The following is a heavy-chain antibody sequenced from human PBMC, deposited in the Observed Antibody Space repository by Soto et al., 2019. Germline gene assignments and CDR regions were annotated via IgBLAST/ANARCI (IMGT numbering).Heavy chain of an antibody. Sequence: PSETLSLTCTVSGVSISSSSYYWGWIRQPPGKGLEWIGSIYYSGSTYYNPSLKSRVTISVDTSKNQFSLKLSSVTAADTAVYYCARVFSDSSSFFDPWGQGTLVTVSS. D-gene: IGHD6-13*01. J-gene: IGHJ5*02. V-gene: IGHV4-39*07. CDR3: ARVFSDSSSFFDP. CDR1: GVSISSSSYY. CDR2: IYYSGST.